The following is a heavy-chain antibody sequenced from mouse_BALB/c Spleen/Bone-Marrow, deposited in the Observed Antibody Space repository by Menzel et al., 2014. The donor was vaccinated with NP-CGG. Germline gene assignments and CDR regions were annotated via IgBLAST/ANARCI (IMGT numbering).Heavy chain of an antibody. D-gene: IGHD1-1*01. CDR1: GYTFTSYP. V-gene: IGHV1-4*01. CDR2: INPRSGYT. CDR3: ARSLRWYLDV. Sequence: VQLVESGAELARPGASVKMSCKASGYTFTSYPLHWVKERPGQGLEWIGYINPRSGYTNYNQKFKNKATLTADKSSSTDYMQLNNQTSEDCAVYYCARSLRWYLDVWSAGTTVTVRS. J-gene: IGHJ1*01.